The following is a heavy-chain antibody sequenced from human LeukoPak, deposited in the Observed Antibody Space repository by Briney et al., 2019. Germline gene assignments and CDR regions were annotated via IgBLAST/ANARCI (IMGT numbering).Heavy chain of an antibody. Sequence: PGGSLRLSCAASGFTFSSYGMHWVRQAPGKGLEWVAFIRYDGSNKYYADSVKGRFTISRDNSKNTLYLQMNSLRAEDTAAYYCAGKMTTVIHHWGQGTLVTVSS. CDR1: GFTFSSYG. V-gene: IGHV3-30*02. J-gene: IGHJ5*02. D-gene: IGHD4-17*01. CDR2: IRYDGSNK. CDR3: AGKMTTVIHH.